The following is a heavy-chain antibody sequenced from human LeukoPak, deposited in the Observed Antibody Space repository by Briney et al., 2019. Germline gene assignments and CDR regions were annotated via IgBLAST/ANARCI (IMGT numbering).Heavy chain of an antibody. CDR2: ISYDGSDK. D-gene: IGHD6-19*01. CDR1: GFTFSSYA. Sequence: RRSLRLSCAASGFTFSSYAMHWVRQAPGKGLEWVAIISYDGSDKYHADSVKGRLTISRDNSKSTLYLQMISLRTEDTAVYYCARADGSVAGPPSGHWGQGTLVTVSS. CDR3: ARADGSVAGPPSGH. J-gene: IGHJ4*02. V-gene: IGHV3-30-3*01.